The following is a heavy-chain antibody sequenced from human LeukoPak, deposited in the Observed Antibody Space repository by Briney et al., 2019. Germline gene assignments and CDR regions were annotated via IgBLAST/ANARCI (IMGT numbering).Heavy chain of an antibody. CDR2: ISSSSSYI. V-gene: IGHV3-21*01. J-gene: IGHJ5*02. CDR3: ARDIGPVVVPAAINWFDP. D-gene: IGHD2-2*01. Sequence: GGSLRLSCAASGFTFSSYTMNWARQPPGKGLEWVSSISSSSSYIYYADSVKGRFTISRDNAKNSLYLQMNSLRAEDTAVYYCARDIGPVVVPAAINWFDPWGQGTLVTVSS. CDR1: GFTFSSYT.